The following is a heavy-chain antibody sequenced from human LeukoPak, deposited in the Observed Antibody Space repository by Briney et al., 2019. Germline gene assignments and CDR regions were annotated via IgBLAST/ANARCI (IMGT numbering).Heavy chain of an antibody. J-gene: IGHJ4*02. CDR1: GGTISVYY. V-gene: IGHV4-59*01. D-gene: IGHD5-24*01. Sequence: SETLSLTCTVSGGTISVYYWSWVRQPPGKGLGWIGYISHSGSINYNPSLQSRVTISIDTSNNQFSLNVRSATAADTAAYYCARSRDAYLLDYWGQGTLVTVSS. CDR2: ISHSGSI. CDR3: ARSRDAYLLDY.